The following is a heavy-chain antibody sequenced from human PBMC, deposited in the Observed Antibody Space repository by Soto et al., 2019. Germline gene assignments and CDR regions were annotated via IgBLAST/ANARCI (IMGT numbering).Heavy chain of an antibody. CDR1: GYSFTTDC. CDR2: INPADSDT. D-gene: IGHD3-3*01. Sequence: GESLKIAYKSSGYSFTTDCIGGVLQRPGKGLEWMGIINPADSDTRYSPSFQGHVTISADRSISTAYLQLSSLKASDTALYYCARHKQFSHYYYGMEVWGQGTTVTVSS. CDR3: ARHKQFSHYYYGMEV. J-gene: IGHJ6*02. V-gene: IGHV5-51*01.